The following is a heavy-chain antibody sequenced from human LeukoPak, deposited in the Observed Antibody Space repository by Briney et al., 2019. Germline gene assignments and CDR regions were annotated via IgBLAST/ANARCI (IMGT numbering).Heavy chain of an antibody. CDR1: GGSISSYY. V-gene: IGHV4-4*07. CDR2: IYTSGST. Sequence: SETLSLTCTVSGGSISSYYWSWIRQPAGKGLEWIGRIYTSGSTNYNPSLKSRVTMSVDTSKNQFSLKLSSVTAADTAVYYCARGGYYYGSGSLKFAFDIWGQGTMVTVPS. CDR3: ARGGYYYGSGSLKFAFDI. J-gene: IGHJ3*02. D-gene: IGHD3-10*01.